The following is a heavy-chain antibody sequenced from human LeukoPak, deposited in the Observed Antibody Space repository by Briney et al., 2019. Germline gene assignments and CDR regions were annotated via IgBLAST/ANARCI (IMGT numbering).Heavy chain of an antibody. J-gene: IGHJ3*02. V-gene: IGHV1-2*02. D-gene: IGHD3-22*01. CDR3: ARDLGYYYDSSGYRNSDALDN. CDR1: GYTFTGYY. CDR2: INPNNGRT. Sequence: GASVKVSCKASGYTFTGYYMHWVRQAPGQGLEWMAWINPNNGRTHCAQKFQGRVTMTSDTSIYTAYMELSSLRSDDTAVYYCARDLGYYYDSSGYRNSDALDNWGQGTLVTVSS.